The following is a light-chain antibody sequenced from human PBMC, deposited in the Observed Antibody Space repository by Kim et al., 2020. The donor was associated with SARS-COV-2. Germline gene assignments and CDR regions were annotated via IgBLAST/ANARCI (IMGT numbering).Light chain of an antibody. Sequence: ASVGNAGSITCRASQSIDSWLAWYQHQPGKAPRLLIYAASLLQSGVPTRFSGSGSGTEFTLTIASLQPEDFATYYCQQYYSYPLTFGGGTKVDIK. CDR1: QSIDSW. J-gene: IGKJ4*01. V-gene: IGKV1D-16*01. CDR2: AAS. CDR3: QQYYSYPLT.